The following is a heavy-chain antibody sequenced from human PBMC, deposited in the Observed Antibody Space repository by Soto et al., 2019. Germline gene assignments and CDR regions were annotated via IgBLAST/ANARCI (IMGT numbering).Heavy chain of an antibody. Sequence: EVQLVQSGAEVKKPGESLKISCKGSGYSFSSYWIGWVRQMPGKGLEWMGIIYPADSDSKYSPSFQGQVTISADKSIRTAYLQWSSLRASDTAMYYWARLWVGDADRPYGMDVWGQGTTVTVSS. CDR1: GYSFSSYW. CDR3: ARLWVGDADRPYGMDV. CDR2: IYPADSDS. D-gene: IGHD1-26*01. V-gene: IGHV5-51*03. J-gene: IGHJ6*02.